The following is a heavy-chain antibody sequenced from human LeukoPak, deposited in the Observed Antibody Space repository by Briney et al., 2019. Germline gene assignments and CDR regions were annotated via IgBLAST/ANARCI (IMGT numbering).Heavy chain of an antibody. CDR2: INGDGSNT. J-gene: IGHJ4*02. CDR3: ARQYSYGHDY. D-gene: IGHD5-18*01. V-gene: IGHV3-74*01. CDR1: GFIFSNYW. Sequence: GGSLRLSCAASGFIFSNYWMHWVRQAPGKGLVWVSRINGDGSNTIYADSVKGRFTISRDNAKNTLYLQMSSLTAEDTAVYYCARQYSYGHDYWGQGTLVTVSS.